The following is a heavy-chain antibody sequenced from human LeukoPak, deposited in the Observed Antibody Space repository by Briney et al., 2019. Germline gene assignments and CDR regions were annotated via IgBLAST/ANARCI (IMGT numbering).Heavy chain of an antibody. CDR1: GGSFSGYY. J-gene: IGHJ4*02. CDR3: ASNRPTLRVNDY. D-gene: IGHD1-14*01. V-gene: IGHV4-34*01. Sequence: SSETLSLTCAVYGGSFSGYYWSWFRQPPGKGLEWIGEINHSGSTNYNPSLKSRVTISVDTSKNQFSLKLSSVTAADTAVYYCASNRPTLRVNDYWGQGALVTVSS. CDR2: INHSGST.